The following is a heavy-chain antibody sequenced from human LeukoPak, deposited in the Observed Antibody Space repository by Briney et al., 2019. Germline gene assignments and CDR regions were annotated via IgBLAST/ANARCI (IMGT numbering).Heavy chain of an antibody. CDR2: ISSSSSTI. V-gene: IGHV3-48*01. J-gene: IGHJ4*02. CDR3: AKEDPYYYDSSGCLSY. CDR1: GFTFSSYS. Sequence: GGSLRLSCAASGFTFSSYSMNWVRQAPGKGLEWVSYISSSSSTIYYADSVKGRFTISRDNSKNTLYLQMNSLRAEDTAVYYCAKEDPYYYDSSGCLSYWGQGTLVTVSS. D-gene: IGHD3-22*01.